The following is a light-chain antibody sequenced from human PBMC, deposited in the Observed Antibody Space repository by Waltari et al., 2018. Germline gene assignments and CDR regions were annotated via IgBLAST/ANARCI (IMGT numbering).Light chain of an antibody. V-gene: IGKV4-1*01. CDR2: WAS. Sequence: DIVMTQSPDSLAVSLGEKATINCKSSQSVFHSSYNKNYLAWYQQKPGQPPNLLIYWASTRESGVPDRFSGSESGTDFTLTISSLQAEDVAVYYCQQYFRAPWTFGQGTRVEIK. CDR1: QSVFHSSYNKNY. J-gene: IGKJ1*01. CDR3: QQYFRAPWT.